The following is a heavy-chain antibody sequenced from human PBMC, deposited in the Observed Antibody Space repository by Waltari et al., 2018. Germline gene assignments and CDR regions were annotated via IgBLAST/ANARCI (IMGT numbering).Heavy chain of an antibody. D-gene: IGHD2-2*01. CDR1: GGSFSGYY. J-gene: IGHJ5*02. CDR2: INHSGST. CDR3: AREPHRVVPAATGWFDP. V-gene: IGHV4-34*01. Sequence: QVQLQQWGAGLLKPSETLSLTCAVYGGSFSGYYWSWIRQPPGKGLEWIGEINHSGSTNYNPSLKSRVTISVDTSKNQFSLKLSSVTAADTAVYYCAREPHRVVPAATGWFDPWGQGTLVTVSS.